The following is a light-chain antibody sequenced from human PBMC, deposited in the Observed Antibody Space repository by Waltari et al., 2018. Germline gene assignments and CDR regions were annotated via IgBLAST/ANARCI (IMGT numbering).Light chain of an antibody. Sequence: EIVMTQSPATLSVSPGERVTLSCRASQSVSNGYLAWYQQKPDQAPRLLIYDASARATGIPARFSGSGSGTEFTLTISILQAEDFAVYYCQQYNNWPRTFGQGTKVEIK. CDR2: DAS. CDR1: QSVSNGY. CDR3: QQYNNWPRT. J-gene: IGKJ1*01. V-gene: IGKV3-15*01.